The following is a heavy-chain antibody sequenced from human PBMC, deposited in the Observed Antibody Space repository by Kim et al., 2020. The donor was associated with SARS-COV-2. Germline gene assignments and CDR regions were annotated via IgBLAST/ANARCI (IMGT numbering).Heavy chain of an antibody. CDR3: ARVGDYGDYSRNS. Sequence: SETLSLTCTVSGGSISRSGVSWSWIRQHPERGLEWIGYISYTGRTYYNPSPQSRMTMAVDTSKNQFSLNLNSVTDADTSVYYCARVGDYGDYSRNSWGQGILVTVSS. CDR2: ISYTGRT. D-gene: IGHD4-17*01. J-gene: IGHJ4*02. V-gene: IGHV4-31*03. CDR1: GGSISRSGVS.